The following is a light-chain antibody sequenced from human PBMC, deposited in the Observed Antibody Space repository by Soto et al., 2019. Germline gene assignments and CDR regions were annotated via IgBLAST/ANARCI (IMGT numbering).Light chain of an antibody. CDR2: GAS. CDR1: QSVSSNY. Sequence: EIVLTQSPGTLSLSPGERATLSCRASQSVSSNYLAWYQQKPGQAPRLLIFGASSRATGIPDRFSGSGSGTAFTLTITRLEPEDFAVYYCQHYGSSPLSFGGGTKVEIK. J-gene: IGKJ4*01. CDR3: QHYGSSPLS. V-gene: IGKV3-20*01.